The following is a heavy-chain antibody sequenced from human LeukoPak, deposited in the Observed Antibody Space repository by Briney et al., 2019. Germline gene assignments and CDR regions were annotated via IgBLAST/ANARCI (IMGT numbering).Heavy chain of an antibody. D-gene: IGHD2-15*01. Sequence: GRSLRLSCAASGFTFSSYAMHWVRQAPGKGLEWVAVISYDGSNKYYADSVKGRFTISRDNSKNTLYLQMNSLRAEDTAVYYCLKGWFPDYWGQGTLVTVSS. V-gene: IGHV3-30-3*01. CDR2: ISYDGSNK. CDR3: LKGWFPDY. J-gene: IGHJ4*02. CDR1: GFTFSSYA.